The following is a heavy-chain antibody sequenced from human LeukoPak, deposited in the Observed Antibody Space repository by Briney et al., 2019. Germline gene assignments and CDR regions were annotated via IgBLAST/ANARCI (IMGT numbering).Heavy chain of an antibody. J-gene: IGHJ4*02. Sequence: PSETLSLTCTVSGGSISSGGYYWSWIRQHPGKGLEWIGYIYYSGSTYYNPSLKSRVTISVDTSKNRFSLKLSSVTAADTAVYYCARVSSIVGATDFDYWGQGTLVTVSS. D-gene: IGHD1-26*01. V-gene: IGHV4-31*03. CDR2: IYYSGST. CDR1: GGSISSGGYY. CDR3: ARVSSIVGATDFDY.